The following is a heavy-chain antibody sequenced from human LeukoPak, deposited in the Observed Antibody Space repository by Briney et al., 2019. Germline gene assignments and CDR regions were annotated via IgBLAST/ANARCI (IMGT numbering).Heavy chain of an antibody. CDR3: ARHVAASVWFDP. J-gene: IGHJ5*02. D-gene: IGHD2-21*01. V-gene: IGHV1-2*02. CDR1: GYTFTGYH. Sequence: ASVKVSCKASGYTFTGYHIHWVRQAPGQGLEWMGWINPNNGDTYYAQNFQGRVTMTRDTSISTAYMEVSRLRSDDTAIYYCARHVAASVWFDPWGQGTLVTVPS. CDR2: INPNNGDT.